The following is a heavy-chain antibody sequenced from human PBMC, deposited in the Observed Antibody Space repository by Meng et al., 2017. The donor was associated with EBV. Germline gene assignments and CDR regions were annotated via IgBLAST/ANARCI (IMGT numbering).Heavy chain of an antibody. V-gene: IGHV1-2*06. CDR1: GYTFTGYY. CDR3: AKGADLAAAGTFWFDP. CDR2: INPNSGGT. Sequence: QVQAVQAGAEVKKPGASVKVSCKASGYTFTGYYMHWVRQAPGQGLEWMGRINPNSGGTNYAQKFRGRVTMTRDTSISTAYMELSRLRSDDTAVYYCAKGADLAAAGTFWFDPWGQGTLVTVSS. D-gene: IGHD6-13*01. J-gene: IGHJ5*02.